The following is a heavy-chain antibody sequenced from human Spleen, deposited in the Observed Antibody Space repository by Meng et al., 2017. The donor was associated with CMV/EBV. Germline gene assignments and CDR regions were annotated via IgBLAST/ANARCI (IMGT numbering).Heavy chain of an antibody. CDR3: ARDDLAAPSSYCSSTSCRPYYYYYYGMDV. CDR1: GYTFTGHY. V-gene: IGHV1-2*02. J-gene: IGHJ6*02. Sequence: ASVKVSCKTSGYTFTGHYLHWVRQAPGQGLEWVGWINPNTGGTNYAQKLQGRVTMTRDTSISTAYMDLRRLRSDDTAVYYCARDDLAAPSSYCSSTSCRPYYYYYYGMDVWGQGTTVTVSS. D-gene: IGHD2-2*01. CDR2: INPNTGGT.